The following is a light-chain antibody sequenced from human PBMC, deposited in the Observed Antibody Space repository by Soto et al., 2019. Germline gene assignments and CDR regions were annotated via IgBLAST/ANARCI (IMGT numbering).Light chain of an antibody. CDR3: CSYAGNYVV. J-gene: IGLJ3*02. CDR1: SSDVGGYNY. V-gene: IGLV2-11*01. Sequence: QSALTQPRSVSGSPGQSVTISCTGTSSDVGGYNYVSWYRQYPRKAPKLMIYDVTKRPSGVPDRFSGSKSGNTASLTISGLQAEDEADYYCCSYAGNYVVFGGGTKLTVL. CDR2: DVT.